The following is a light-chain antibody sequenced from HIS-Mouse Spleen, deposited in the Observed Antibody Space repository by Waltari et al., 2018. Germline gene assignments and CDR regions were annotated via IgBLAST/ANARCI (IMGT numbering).Light chain of an antibody. CDR1: QSISSW. Sequence: DIQMTQSPSTLSASVGDRVTITCRASQSISSWLAWYQQKPGKAPKLLIYKASSLESGVPSRFSGSGSGTEFTLTISSLQPDDFATYYCQQYNSYSQTFGQG. V-gene: IGKV1-5*03. CDR3: QQYNSYSQT. J-gene: IGKJ2*01. CDR2: KAS.